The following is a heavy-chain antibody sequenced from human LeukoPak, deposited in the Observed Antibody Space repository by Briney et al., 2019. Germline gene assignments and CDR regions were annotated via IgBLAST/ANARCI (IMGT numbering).Heavy chain of an antibody. CDR2: IYYSGST. J-gene: IGHJ4*02. Sequence: PSETLSLTSTVSGGSISSYYWSWIRQPPGKGLEWIGYIYYSGSTNYNPSLKSRVTISVDTSKNQFSLKLSSVTAADTAVYYCARMYSSGWYTYWGQGTLVTVSS. V-gene: IGHV4-59*01. CDR1: GGSISSYY. D-gene: IGHD6-19*01. CDR3: ARMYSSGWYTY.